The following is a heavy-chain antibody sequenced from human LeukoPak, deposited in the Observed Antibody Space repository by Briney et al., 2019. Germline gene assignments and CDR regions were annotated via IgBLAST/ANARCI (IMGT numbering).Heavy chain of an antibody. CDR1: GGTFRSYA. D-gene: IGHD4-17*01. CDR2: IIPMINTP. Sequence: SVKVSCKASGGTFRSYAITWVRQAPGKGLEWMGGIIPMINTPKYAQKFQGRVSITADESTSTGHMEVSSLRSEDTAVYYCAIFQGTYGDNENDYCGQGALVSASS. J-gene: IGHJ4*02. CDR3: AIFQGTYGDNENDY. V-gene: IGHV1-69*01.